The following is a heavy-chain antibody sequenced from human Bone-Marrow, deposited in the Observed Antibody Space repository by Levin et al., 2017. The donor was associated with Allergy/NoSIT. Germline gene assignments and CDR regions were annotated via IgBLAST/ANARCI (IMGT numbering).Heavy chain of an antibody. CDR1: GFTFSNYG. CDR2: ISLDGGDR. Sequence: PGGSLRLSCAASGFTFSNYGMHWVRQAPGKGLEWLSLISLDGGDRFYADSVKGRFTISRDNSKNTLYLQMDSLRPDDTALYYCARDRKAAAALDGMAVWGQGTTVTVSS. V-gene: IGHV3-30*03. CDR3: ARDRKAAAALDGMAV. J-gene: IGHJ6*02. D-gene: IGHD6-25*01.